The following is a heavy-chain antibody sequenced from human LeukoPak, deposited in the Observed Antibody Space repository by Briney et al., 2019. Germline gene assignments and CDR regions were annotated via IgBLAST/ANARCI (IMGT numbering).Heavy chain of an antibody. CDR2: ISGSGGST. CDR3: AKERTQTTSFDC. D-gene: IGHD2/OR15-2a*01. V-gene: IGHV3-23*01. CDR1: GFTFSTYP. Sequence: GGSLRLSCAASGFTFSTYPMNWVRQAPGKGLEWVSTISGSGGSTYYADSVKGRFTISRDNSKNTLYLQMNRLRADDTAIYYCAKERTQTTSFDCWSQGTLVTVSS. J-gene: IGHJ4*02.